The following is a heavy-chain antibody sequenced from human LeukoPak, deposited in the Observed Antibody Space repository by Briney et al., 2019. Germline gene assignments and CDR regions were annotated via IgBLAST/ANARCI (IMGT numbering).Heavy chain of an antibody. V-gene: IGHV3-48*04. J-gene: IGHJ3*02. D-gene: IGHD3-22*01. Sequence: GGSLRLSCAASGFTFSSYSMNWVRQAPGKGLEWVSYISDSGGSIYYADSVRGRLTISRDNAKNSLYLQMDSLRAADTAVYYCARVSSMKVTVTPDAFDIWGQGTMVTVSS. CDR3: ARVSSMKVTVTPDAFDI. CDR2: ISDSGGSI. CDR1: GFTFSSYS.